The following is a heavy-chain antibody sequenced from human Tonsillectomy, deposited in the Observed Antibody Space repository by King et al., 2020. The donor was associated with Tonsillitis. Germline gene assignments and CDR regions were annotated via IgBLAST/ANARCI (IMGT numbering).Heavy chain of an antibody. J-gene: IGHJ4*02. V-gene: IGHV1-69*01. CDR2: IIPVFGTA. CDR3: AREGYDILTVSYRNFFDY. Sequence: VQLVESGAELKKPGSSVKVSCKASGGTFSSYGIHWVRQDPGQGLEWLGGIIPVFGTANYAQKFQGRVTITADESTSTVYMELRSLRSEDTAVYYCAREGYDILTVSYRNFFDYWGQGTLVTVSS. D-gene: IGHD3-9*01. CDR1: GGTFSSYG.